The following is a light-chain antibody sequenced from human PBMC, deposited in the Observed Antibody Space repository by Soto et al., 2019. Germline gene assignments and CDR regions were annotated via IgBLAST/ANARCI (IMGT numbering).Light chain of an antibody. Sequence: QSVLTQPPSASGTPGQRVTISCSGSSSNIGGNTVNWYQQLPGTAAKLLMFANKERPSGVPDRFSASKSGTSAPLAINGLQSVDEADYYCATWDDRLNAWVFGGGTKLTVL. CDR2: ANK. V-gene: IGLV1-44*01. CDR3: ATWDDRLNAWV. J-gene: IGLJ3*02. CDR1: SSNIGGNT.